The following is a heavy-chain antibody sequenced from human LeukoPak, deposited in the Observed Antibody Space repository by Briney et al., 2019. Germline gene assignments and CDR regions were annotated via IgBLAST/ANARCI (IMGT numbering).Heavy chain of an antibody. Sequence: GGSLRLSCAASGFTLSSYAMSWVRQTPGKGLECVSTIRDSDGRTYYADSVEGRFTISRDNSTNALYLQMNSLRAGDTAIYYCAKSGNTETVDYWGQGTLVTVSS. CDR3: AKSGNTETVDY. CDR1: GFTLSSYA. V-gene: IGHV3-23*01. CDR2: IRDSDGRT. J-gene: IGHJ4*02. D-gene: IGHD6-25*01.